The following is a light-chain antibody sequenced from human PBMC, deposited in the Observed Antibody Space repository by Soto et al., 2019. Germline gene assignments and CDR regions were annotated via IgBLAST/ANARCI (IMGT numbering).Light chain of an antibody. CDR1: QVISSW. Sequence: DVQMTQSPSSLSASVGDRVTITCRASQVISSWSVWYQQKPGNAPKLLIYKASTLQSGVPSRFSGSEYWTEFTITISGLQPEDFATYYCQQASTFPFTFGGGTEVRI. J-gene: IGKJ4*01. CDR3: QQASTFPFT. V-gene: IGKV1-12*01. CDR2: KAS.